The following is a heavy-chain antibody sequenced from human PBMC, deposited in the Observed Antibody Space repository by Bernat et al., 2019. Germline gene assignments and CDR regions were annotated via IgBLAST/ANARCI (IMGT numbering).Heavy chain of an antibody. CDR1: GFTFSSYS. D-gene: IGHD4-17*01. CDR2: ISSSSSYI. CDR3: ARDRNDLTYDYGDYHDY. J-gene: IGHJ4*02. Sequence: EVQLVESGGGLVKPGGSLRLSCAASGFTFSSYSMNWVRQAPGKGLEWVSSISSSSSYIYYADSWKGRFTISRDNAKNSLYLQMNSLRAEDTAVYYCARDRNDLTYDYGDYHDYWGQGTLVTVSS. V-gene: IGHV3-21*01.